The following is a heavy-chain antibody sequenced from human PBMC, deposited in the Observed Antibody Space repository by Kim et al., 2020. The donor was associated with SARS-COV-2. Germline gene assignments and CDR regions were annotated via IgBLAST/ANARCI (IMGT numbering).Heavy chain of an antibody. J-gene: IGHJ3*02. CDR3: ARGSGYCSGGSCYDVAFDI. CDR1: GFTFSSYA. CDR2: ISYDGSNK. Sequence: GGSLRLSCAASGFTFSSYAMHWVRQAPGKGLEWVAVISYDGSNKYYADSVKGRFTISRDNSKNTLYLQMNSLRAENTAVYYCARGSGYCSGGSCYDVAFDIWGQGTMVTVSS. D-gene: IGHD2-15*01. V-gene: IGHV3-30*04.